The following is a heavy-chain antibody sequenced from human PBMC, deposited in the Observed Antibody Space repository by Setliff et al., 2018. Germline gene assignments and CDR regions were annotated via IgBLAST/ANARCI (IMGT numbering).Heavy chain of an antibody. Sequence: ASVKVSCKASGYTFTSYGISWVRQAPGQGLEWMGWISCYDGNTRYARKIQGRVTMTTDTSTTTAYMALRSRTSDDTAVYYCARVRPCGGDCSTGVGGPYYFDHWGQGTLVTVSS. CDR1: GYTFTSYG. D-gene: IGHD2-21*02. CDR3: ARVRPCGGDCSTGVGGPYYFDH. J-gene: IGHJ4*02. CDR2: ISCYDGNT. V-gene: IGHV1-18*01.